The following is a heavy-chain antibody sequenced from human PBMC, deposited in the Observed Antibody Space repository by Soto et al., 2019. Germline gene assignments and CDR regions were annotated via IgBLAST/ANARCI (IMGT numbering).Heavy chain of an antibody. V-gene: IGHV1-69*13. Sequence: SVKVSCKASGGTFSSYAISWVRQAPGQGLEWMGGIIPIFGTANCAQKFQGRVTITADESTSTAYMELSSLRSEDTAVYYCASSGSYPRTRLDYWGQGTLVTVSS. CDR1: GGTFSSYA. J-gene: IGHJ4*02. D-gene: IGHD1-26*01. CDR2: IIPIFGTA. CDR3: ASSGSYPRTRLDY.